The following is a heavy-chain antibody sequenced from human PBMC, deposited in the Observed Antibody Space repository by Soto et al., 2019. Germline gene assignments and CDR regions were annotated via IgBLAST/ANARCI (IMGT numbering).Heavy chain of an antibody. J-gene: IGHJ6*02. CDR1: GGTFSSYA. Sequence: QVQLVQSGAEVKKPGSSVKVSCKGSGGTFSSYAISWVRQAPGQGLEWMGGIIPIFGTANYAQKFQGRVTITADESTSTAYMELSSLRSEDTAVYYCASDYSNYVSYYYGMDVWGQGTTVTVSS. CDR3: ASDYSNYVSYYYGMDV. CDR2: IIPIFGTA. V-gene: IGHV1-69*12. D-gene: IGHD4-4*01.